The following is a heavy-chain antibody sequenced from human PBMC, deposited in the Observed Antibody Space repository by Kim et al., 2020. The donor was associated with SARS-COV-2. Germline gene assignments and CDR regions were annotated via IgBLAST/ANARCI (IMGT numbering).Heavy chain of an antibody. D-gene: IGHD1-26*01. CDR3: ARDHIVGATDYYYGMDV. Sequence: VKGRFTISRDNAKNSLYLQMNSLRAEDTAVYYCARDHIVGATDYYYGMDVWGQGTTATVSS. J-gene: IGHJ6*02. V-gene: IGHV3-21*01.